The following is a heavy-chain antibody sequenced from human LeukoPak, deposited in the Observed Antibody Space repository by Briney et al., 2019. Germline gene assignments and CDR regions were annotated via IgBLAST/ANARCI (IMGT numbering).Heavy chain of an antibody. J-gene: IGHJ4*02. D-gene: IGHD4-17*01. CDR2: ISGGGGST. CDR3: VKGDTVTTRPNFDY. Sequence: PGGSLRLSCAASGFTFSIYAMTWVRQAPGKGLEWVSVISGGGGSTYYGDSVKGRFTISRDNSKNTLFLQMNTLRVEDTAIYYYVKGDTVTTRPNFDYWGQGTLVTVSS. V-gene: IGHV3-23*01. CDR1: GFTFSIYA.